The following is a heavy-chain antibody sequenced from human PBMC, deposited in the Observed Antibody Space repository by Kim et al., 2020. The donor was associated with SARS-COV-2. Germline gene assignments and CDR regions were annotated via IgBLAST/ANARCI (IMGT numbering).Heavy chain of an antibody. D-gene: IGHD1-26*01. J-gene: IGHJ6*02. CDR3: TRHRELDYYYYYGMDV. Sequence: SVKGRFTISRDDSKNTAYLQMNSLKTEDTAVYYCTRHRELDYYYYYGMDVWGQGTTVTVSS. V-gene: IGHV3-73*01.